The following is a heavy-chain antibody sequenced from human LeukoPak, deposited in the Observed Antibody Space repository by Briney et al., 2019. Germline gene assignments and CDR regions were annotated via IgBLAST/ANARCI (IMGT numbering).Heavy chain of an antibody. D-gene: IGHD2/OR15-2a*01. CDR1: GLTFSTYW. CDR3: ASFRNTDI. CDR2: IDPDGNT. Sequence: GGSLRLSCSASGLTFSTYWMHWVRQAPGKGLVWVSRIDPDGNTVYADSVRGRFTVSRDNAKNTMCLQMNSLRVEDTALYYCASFRNTDIWGQGTTVTVSP. J-gene: IGHJ3*02. V-gene: IGHV3-74*01.